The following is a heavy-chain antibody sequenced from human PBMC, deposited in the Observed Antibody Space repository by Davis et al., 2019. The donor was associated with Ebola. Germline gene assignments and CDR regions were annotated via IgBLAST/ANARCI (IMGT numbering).Heavy chain of an antibody. J-gene: IGHJ4*02. V-gene: IGHV3-30*18. Sequence: GESLKISCAASGFTFSSYGMHWVRQAPGKGLEWVAVISYDGSNKYYADSVKGRFTISRDNSKNTLYLQMNSLRAEDTAVYYCAKDQGWELPYYFDYWGQGTLVTVSS. D-gene: IGHD1-26*01. CDR2: ISYDGSNK. CDR1: GFTFSSYG. CDR3: AKDQGWELPYYFDY.